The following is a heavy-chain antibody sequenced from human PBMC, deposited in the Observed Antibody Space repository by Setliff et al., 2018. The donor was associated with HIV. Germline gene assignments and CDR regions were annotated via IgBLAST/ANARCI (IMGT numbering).Heavy chain of an antibody. CDR3: ARVFYDATDYYAPLFDY. CDR1: GGSFSGYY. V-gene: IGHV4-34*01. CDR2: INHSGST. Sequence: PSETLSLTCAVYGGSFSGYYWSWIRQPPGKGLEWIGEINHSGSTNYNPSLQSRVTISVDTSKNQFSLRLSSVTAAATAVYYCARVFYDATDYYAPLFDYWGQGTLVTVSS. J-gene: IGHJ4*02. D-gene: IGHD3-22*01.